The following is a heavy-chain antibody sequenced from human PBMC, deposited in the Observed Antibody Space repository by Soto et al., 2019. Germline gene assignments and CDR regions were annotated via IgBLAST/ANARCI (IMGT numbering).Heavy chain of an antibody. Sequence: GGSLRLSCAASGFTFSDYYIHWVRQAPGKGLEWVGRIRNKANSYTTEYAASVKGRFTISRDDSKNSLYLQMNSLKTEDTAVYYCARAAAGLDYWGQGTLVTVSS. CDR1: GFTFSDYY. CDR2: IRNKANSYTT. D-gene: IGHD6-13*01. CDR3: ARAAAGLDY. J-gene: IGHJ4*02. V-gene: IGHV3-72*01.